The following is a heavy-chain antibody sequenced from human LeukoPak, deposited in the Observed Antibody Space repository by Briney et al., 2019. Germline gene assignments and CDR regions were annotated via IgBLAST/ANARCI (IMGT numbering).Heavy chain of an antibody. V-gene: IGHV1-69*13. J-gene: IGHJ6*02. CDR2: IIPIFGTA. D-gene: IGHD4-17*01. CDR3: ARANGDYSWSGGMDV. Sequence: SVKVSCKASGGTFSSYAISWVRQAPGRGLEWMGGIIPIFGTANYAQKFQGRVTITADESTSTAYMELSSLRSEDTAVYYCARANGDYSWSGGMDVWGQGTTVTVS. CDR1: GGTFSSYA.